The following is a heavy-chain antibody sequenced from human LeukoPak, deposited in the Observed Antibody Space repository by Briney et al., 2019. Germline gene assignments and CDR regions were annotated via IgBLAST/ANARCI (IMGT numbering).Heavy chain of an antibody. CDR2: ISTSSSYI. J-gene: IGHJ4*02. V-gene: IGHV3-21*01. CDR3: ARDVVVVVASDSNFDY. Sequence: PGGSLRLSCVASGFPFSRNNMNWVRQAPGKGLEWVSSISTSSSYIYYADSVKGRFTISRDNAKNSLYLQMNSLRAEDTAVYYCARDVVVVVASDSNFDYWGQGTLVTVSS. CDR1: GFPFSRNN. D-gene: IGHD2-15*01.